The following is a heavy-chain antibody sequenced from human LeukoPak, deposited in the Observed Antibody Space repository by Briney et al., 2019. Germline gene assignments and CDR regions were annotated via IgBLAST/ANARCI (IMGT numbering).Heavy chain of an antibody. CDR3: AKDWGLYCSSTSCYYFDY. J-gene: IGHJ4*02. V-gene: IGHV3-23*01. Sequence: HPGGSLRLSCAASGFTFSSYAMSWVHQAQGKGLEWVSAISGSGGSTYYADSVKGRFTISRDNSKNTLYLQMNSLRAEDTAVYYCAKDWGLYCSSTSCYYFDYWGQGTLVTVSS. CDR2: ISGSGGST. CDR1: GFTFSSYA. D-gene: IGHD2-2*01.